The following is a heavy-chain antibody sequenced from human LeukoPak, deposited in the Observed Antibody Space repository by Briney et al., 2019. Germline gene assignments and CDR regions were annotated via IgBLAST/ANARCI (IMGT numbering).Heavy chain of an antibody. CDR1: GYTLTSYG. D-gene: IGHD2-2*01. CDR2: MNPSNGNT. CDR3: ARGHWSGTSCYPFDY. Sequence: ASVKVSRMASGYTLTSYGINWVRPATGQGLEWMGWMNPSNGNTDYAQKFQGRVTMTRNTSISTDYMELSSLKSDDTAVYFCARGHWSGTSCYPFDYWGQGTLVTVSS. V-gene: IGHV1-8*01. J-gene: IGHJ4*02.